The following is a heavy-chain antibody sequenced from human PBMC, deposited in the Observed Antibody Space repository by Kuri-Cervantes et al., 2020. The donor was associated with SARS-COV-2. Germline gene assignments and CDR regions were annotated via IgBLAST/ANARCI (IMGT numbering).Heavy chain of an antibody. V-gene: IGHV3-23*01. CDR2: ISGSGGST. J-gene: IGHJ3*02. D-gene: IGHD3-3*01. CDR1: GFTFSSYA. CDR3: AKDLQHYDFWSGYYKVDAFDI. Sequence: LSLTCAASGFTFSSYAMSWVRQAPGKGLEWVSAISGSGGSTYYADSVKGRFTISRDNSKNTLYLQMNSLRAEDTAVYYCAKDLQHYDFWSGYYKVDAFDIWGQGTMVTVSS.